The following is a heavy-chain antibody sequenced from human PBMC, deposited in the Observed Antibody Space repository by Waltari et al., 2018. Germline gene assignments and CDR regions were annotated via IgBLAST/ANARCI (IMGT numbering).Heavy chain of an antibody. J-gene: IGHJ4*02. D-gene: IGHD3-3*01. V-gene: IGHV4-34*01. Sequence: QVQLQQWGPGLLMPSETLSLTCAVYRGPFSGYYWSWIRQPPAKRLEVDGAIIHSGSTNYNPYLKSRVTISVDTSKNQFSLKLSSVTAADTAVYYCARGWGTDFWSGYPTKFDYWGQGTLVTVSS. CDR1: RGPFSGYY. CDR2: IIHSGST. CDR3: ARGWGTDFWSGYPTKFDY.